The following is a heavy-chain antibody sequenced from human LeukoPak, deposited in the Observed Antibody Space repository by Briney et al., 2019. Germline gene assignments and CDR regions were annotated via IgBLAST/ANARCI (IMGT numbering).Heavy chain of an antibody. Sequence: GGSLRLSCAASGFTFSSYGMHWVRQAPGKRLEWVAFIRYDGSNKYYADSVKGRFTISRDNSKNTLYLQMNSLRAEDTAVYYCAKTPREVSVYWYFDLWGRGTLVTVSS. CDR1: GFTFSSYG. CDR2: IRYDGSNK. J-gene: IGHJ2*01. V-gene: IGHV3-30*02. D-gene: IGHD3-3*01. CDR3: AKTPREVSVYWYFDL.